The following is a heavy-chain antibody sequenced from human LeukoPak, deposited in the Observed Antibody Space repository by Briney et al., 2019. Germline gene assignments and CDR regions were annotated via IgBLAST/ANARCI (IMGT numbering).Heavy chain of an antibody. CDR1: GFTFSSYE. CDR2: ISSSGSTI. CDR3: ARVDDYVWGSYRPGFDY. J-gene: IGHJ4*02. D-gene: IGHD3-16*02. V-gene: IGHV3-48*03. Sequence: GGSLRLSCAASGFTFSSYEMNWVRQAPGKGLEWVSYISSSGSTIYYADSVKGRFTISRDNAKNSLYLQMNSLGAEDTAVYYCARVDDYVWGSYRPGFDYWGQGTLVTVSS.